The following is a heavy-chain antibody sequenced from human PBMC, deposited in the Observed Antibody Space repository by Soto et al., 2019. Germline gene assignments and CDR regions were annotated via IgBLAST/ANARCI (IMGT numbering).Heavy chain of an antibody. CDR1: GYILSDYC. J-gene: IGHJ6*02. Sequence: ASVKVSCKSSGYILSDYCIHWVRQAPGQGLEWLGWMKPDDGGPNYAQNFQGRVIMTRDTSTDTDYMELTRLTSDDTAVYFCVRDLRRQWLRLDPESYTIMDFWGQGTTDTVSS. V-gene: IGHV1-2*02. D-gene: IGHD5-12*01. CDR2: MKPDDGGP. CDR3: VRDLRRQWLRLDPESYTIMDF.